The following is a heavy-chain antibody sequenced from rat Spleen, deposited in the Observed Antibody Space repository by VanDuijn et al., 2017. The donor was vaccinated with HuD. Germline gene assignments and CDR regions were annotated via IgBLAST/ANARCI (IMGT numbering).Heavy chain of an antibody. V-gene: IGHV5-20*01. D-gene: IGHD1-10*01. J-gene: IGHJ3*01. CDR3: TTENYWFAY. Sequence: EVQVVESGGGLVQPGRSLKLSCAASGFTFSDYYMAWVRQAPKKGLEWVASISYHGSSTFYRDSVKGRFTISRDNTKSTLYLQMNSLRSEDTATYYCTTENYWFAYWGQGTLVTVSS. CDR1: GFTFSDYY. CDR2: ISYHGSST.